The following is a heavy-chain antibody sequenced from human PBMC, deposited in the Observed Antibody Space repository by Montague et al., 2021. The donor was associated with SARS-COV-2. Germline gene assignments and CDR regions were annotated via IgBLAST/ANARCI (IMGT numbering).Heavy chain of an antibody. V-gene: IGHV4-59*08. CDR2: IPVSGSP. D-gene: IGHD3-16*01. CDR3: ARHRIYLGESW. CDR1: GGSISRYY. J-gene: IGHJ4*02. Sequence: SETLSLTCTVSGGSISRYYWRWIWQSPGQGLVWNAYIPVSGSPNYNSSLSSPVTVSVYTSKSQFSLKSTTVTAADTALYYCARHRIYLGESWWGEGTLVTVSS.